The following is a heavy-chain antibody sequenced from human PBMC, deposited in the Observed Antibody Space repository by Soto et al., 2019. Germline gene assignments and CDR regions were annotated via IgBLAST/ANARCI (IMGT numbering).Heavy chain of an antibody. J-gene: IGHJ3*02. CDR3: ARDPAYSTNWHQAFDI. V-gene: IGHV1-18*01. Sequence: QVQLVQSGAEVKKPGASVKVSCKASGYTFTSYGISWVRQAPGQGPEWMGRISTYNGNTNYVQKLQGRVTMTTDTSTNTAYMELRSLRYDDTAVYYCARDPAYSTNWHQAFDIWCQGTMVTVSS. CDR2: ISTYNGNT. D-gene: IGHD6-13*01. CDR1: GYTFTSYG.